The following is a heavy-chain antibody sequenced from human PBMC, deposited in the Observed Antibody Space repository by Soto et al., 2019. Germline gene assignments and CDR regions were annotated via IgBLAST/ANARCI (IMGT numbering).Heavy chain of an antibody. CDR2: ISWNSGSI. CDR1: GFTFDDYA. J-gene: IGHJ4*02. V-gene: IGHV3-9*01. D-gene: IGHD1-26*01. CDR3: AKDMAGGDSLSFDY. Sequence: DVQLVESGGGLVQPGRSLRLSCAASGFTFDDYAMHWVRQAPGKGLEWVSGISWNSGSIGYADSVKGRFTISRDNAKNSLYLQMNSLRAEDTALYYCAKDMAGGDSLSFDYWGQGTLVTVSS.